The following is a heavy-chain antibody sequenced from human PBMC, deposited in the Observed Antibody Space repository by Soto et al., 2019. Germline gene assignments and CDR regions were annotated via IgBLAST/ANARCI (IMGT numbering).Heavy chain of an antibody. J-gene: IGHJ6*02. V-gene: IGHV1-46*01. CDR1: GYTFTSYY. D-gene: IGHD6-19*01. Sequence: ASVKVSCKASGYTFTSYYMHWVRQAPGQGLEWMGIINPSGGSTSYAQKFQGRVTMTRDTSTSTVYMELSSLRSEDTAVYYCAGAVADPPYYYSYGMDFWGQRIMVTVSS. CDR2: INPSGGST. CDR3: AGAVADPPYYYSYGMDF.